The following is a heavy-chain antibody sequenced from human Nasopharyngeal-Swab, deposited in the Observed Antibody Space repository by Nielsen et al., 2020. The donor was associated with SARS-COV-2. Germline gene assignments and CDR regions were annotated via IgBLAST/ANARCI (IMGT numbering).Heavy chain of an antibody. CDR2: IKKDGNEK. V-gene: IGHV3-7*01. Sequence: GESLKISCAASGSSRSSYYMSWRHQAPGKGLEMVGNIKKDGNEKYYGDSVKGRFTISRDNAKTTLFLQRNSLRAEDTAVYYCARDVRQRTGDYWGQGTLVTVSS. D-gene: IGHD1-1*01. J-gene: IGHJ4*02. CDR3: ARDVRQRTGDY. CDR1: GSSRSSYY.